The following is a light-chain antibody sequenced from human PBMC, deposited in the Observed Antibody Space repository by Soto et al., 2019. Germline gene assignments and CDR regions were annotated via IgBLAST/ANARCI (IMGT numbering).Light chain of an antibody. CDR2: EVS. CDR1: SSDIGGYNY. J-gene: IGLJ1*01. CDR3: SSYAGYNNYD. V-gene: IGLV2-8*01. Sequence: QSVLTQPPSASGSPGQSVTISCAGTSSDIGGYNYVSWYQQHPGKAPKLMISEVSQRPSGVPDRFSGSKSGNTTSLTVSGLQAEDEADYYCSSYAGYNNYDFGTGTKVTVL.